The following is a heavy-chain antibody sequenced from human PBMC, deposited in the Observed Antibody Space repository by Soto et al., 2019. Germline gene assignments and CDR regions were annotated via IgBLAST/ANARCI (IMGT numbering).Heavy chain of an antibody. CDR3: AKEGESTGTGGDYYGMDV. D-gene: IGHD1-1*01. CDR2: ISGSGGST. V-gene: IGHV3-23*01. J-gene: IGHJ6*02. Sequence: EVQLLESGGGLVQPGGSLRLSCAASGFTFSSYAMSWVRQAPGKGLEWVSAISGSGGSTYYADYVKGRFTISKDNSKNTLYLQMISLRAEDKAVYYCAKEGESTGTGGDYYGMDVWGQGTTVTVSS. CDR1: GFTFSSYA.